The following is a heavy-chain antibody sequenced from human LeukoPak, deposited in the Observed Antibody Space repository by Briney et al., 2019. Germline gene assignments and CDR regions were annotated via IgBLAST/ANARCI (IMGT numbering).Heavy chain of an antibody. CDR2: IYHSGST. V-gene: IGHV4-30-2*01. J-gene: IGHJ4*02. D-gene: IGHD6-13*01. CDR1: GGSISSGGYY. Sequence: SETLSLTCTVSGGSISSGGYYWSWIRQPPGKGLEWIGYIYHSGSTYYNPSLKSRVTISVDRSKNQFSLKLSSVTAADTAVYYCARGAAAAGMDYWGQGTLVTVS. CDR3: ARGAAAAGMDY.